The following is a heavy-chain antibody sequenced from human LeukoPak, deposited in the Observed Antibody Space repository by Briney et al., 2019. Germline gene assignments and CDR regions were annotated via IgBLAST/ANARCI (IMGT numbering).Heavy chain of an antibody. J-gene: IGHJ4*02. Sequence: GGSLRLSCAASGFTLSSYEMNWVRQAPGKGLEWVSYISSSGDTIYYADSVKGRFTISRDNTKKSLYLQMNSLRAEDTAVYYCARDYYDSSGLDYWGQGTLVTVSS. D-gene: IGHD3-22*01. CDR1: GFTLSSYE. CDR3: ARDYYDSSGLDY. CDR2: ISSSGDTI. V-gene: IGHV3-48*03.